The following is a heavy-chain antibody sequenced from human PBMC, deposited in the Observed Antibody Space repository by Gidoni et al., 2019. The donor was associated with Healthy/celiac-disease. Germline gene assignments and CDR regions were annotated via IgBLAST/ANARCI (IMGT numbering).Heavy chain of an antibody. CDR2: ISSSSSTI. Sequence: EVQLVESGGGLVQPGGSLRLSCAASGFTFSSYSMNWVRQAPGKGLEWVSYISSSSSTIYYADSVKGRFTISRDNAKNSLYLQMNSLRAEDTAVYYCAREGEDRSSGYWGQGTLVTVSS. V-gene: IGHV3-48*04. CDR1: GFTFSSYS. D-gene: IGHD3-16*01. CDR3: AREGEDRSSGY. J-gene: IGHJ4*02.